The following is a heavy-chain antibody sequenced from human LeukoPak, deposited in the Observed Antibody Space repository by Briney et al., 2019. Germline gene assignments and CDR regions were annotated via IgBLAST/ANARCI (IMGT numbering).Heavy chain of an antibody. Sequence: PGRSLRLSCAASGFTFSSYGMHWVRQAPGKGLEWVAVISYDGSNKYYADSVKGRFTISRDNSKNTLYLQMNSLRAEDTAVYYCAKERFTYYYDSSGYYFDYWGQGTLVTVSS. D-gene: IGHD3-22*01. CDR1: GFTFSSYG. CDR3: AKERFTYYYDSSGYYFDY. J-gene: IGHJ4*02. CDR2: ISYDGSNK. V-gene: IGHV3-30*18.